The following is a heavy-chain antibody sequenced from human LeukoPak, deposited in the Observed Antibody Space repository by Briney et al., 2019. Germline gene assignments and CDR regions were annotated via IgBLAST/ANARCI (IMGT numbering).Heavy chain of an antibody. V-gene: IGHV4-59*01. CDR3: ARTPDCSSTSCYPPYYYYMDV. D-gene: IGHD2-2*01. Sequence: SETLSLTCAVYGGSFSGYYWSWIRQPPGKGLEWIGYIYYSGSTNYNPSLKSRVTISVDTSKNQFSLKLSSVTAADTAVYYCARTPDCSSTSCYPPYYYYMDVWGKGTTVTVSS. J-gene: IGHJ6*03. CDR1: GGSFSGYY. CDR2: IYYSGST.